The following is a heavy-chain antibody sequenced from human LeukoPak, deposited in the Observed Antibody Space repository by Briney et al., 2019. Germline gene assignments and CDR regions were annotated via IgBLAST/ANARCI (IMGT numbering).Heavy chain of an antibody. CDR1: GFTFSSYS. V-gene: IGHV3-48*02. J-gene: IGHJ1*01. CDR3: ARDFGEWETKIFQH. D-gene: IGHD3-16*01. Sequence: GGSLRLSCAASGFTFSSYSMNWVRQAPGKGLEWVSYISSSSSTIYYADSVKGRFTISRDNAKNSLYLQINSLRDEDTAVYYCARDFGEWETKIFQHWGQGTLVTVSS. CDR2: ISSSSSTI.